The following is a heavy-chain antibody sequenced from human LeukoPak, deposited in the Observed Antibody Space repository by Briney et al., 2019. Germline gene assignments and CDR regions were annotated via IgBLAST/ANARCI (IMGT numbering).Heavy chain of an antibody. Sequence: SETLSLTCTVSGGSISSYYWSWIRQPPGKGLEWIGYIYYSGSTNYNPSLKSRVTISVDTSKNQFSLKLSSVTAADTAVYYCARDNKRGDLLSYWGQGTLVTVPS. CDR3: ARDNKRGDLLSY. D-gene: IGHD2-21*02. CDR1: GGSISSYY. J-gene: IGHJ4*02. V-gene: IGHV4-59*01. CDR2: IYYSGST.